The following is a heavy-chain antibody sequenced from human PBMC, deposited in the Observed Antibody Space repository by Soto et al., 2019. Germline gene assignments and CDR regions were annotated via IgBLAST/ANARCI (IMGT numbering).Heavy chain of an antibody. J-gene: IGHJ4*02. D-gene: IGHD3-3*02. CDR2: IYWDDNK. CDR1: GFSLSTTGVG. Sequence: QITLKESGPTLVQPTQTLTLTCAFSGFSLSTTGVGVGWIRQPPGKALEWLVGIYWDDNKRYSPTLNTTLTTTKGTSNSQVVLTMADMDPVDTATYYCAHISSISLVDYWGQGALVTVSS. CDR3: AHISSISLVDY. V-gene: IGHV2-5*02.